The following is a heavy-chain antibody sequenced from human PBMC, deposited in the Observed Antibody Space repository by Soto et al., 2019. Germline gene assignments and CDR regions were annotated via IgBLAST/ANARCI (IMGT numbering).Heavy chain of an antibody. J-gene: IGHJ4*02. D-gene: IGHD2-15*01. CDR3: ARDCSGGSCSNDY. CDR2: IIPIFGTA. V-gene: IGHV1-69*13. CDR1: GGTFSSYA. Sequence: SVKVSCKASGGTFSSYAISWVRQAPGQGLEWMGGIIPIFGTANYAQKFQGRVTITADESTSTAYMELSSLRSEDTAVYYCARDCSGGSCSNDYWGQGTLVTVSS.